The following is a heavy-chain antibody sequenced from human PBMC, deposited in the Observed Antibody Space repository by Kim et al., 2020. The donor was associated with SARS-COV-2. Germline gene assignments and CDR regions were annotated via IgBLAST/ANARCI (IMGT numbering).Heavy chain of an antibody. D-gene: IGHD3-22*01. CDR3: ARDMGTRDDSSGYDAFDI. CDR1: GYTFTGYY. CDR2: INPNSGGT. J-gene: IGHJ3*02. V-gene: IGHV1-2*02. Sequence: ASVKVSCKASGYTFTGYYMHWVRQAPGQGLEWMGWINPNSGGTNYAQKFQGRVTMTRDTSISTAYMELSRLRSDDTAVYYCARDMGTRDDSSGYDAFDIWGQGTMVTVSS.